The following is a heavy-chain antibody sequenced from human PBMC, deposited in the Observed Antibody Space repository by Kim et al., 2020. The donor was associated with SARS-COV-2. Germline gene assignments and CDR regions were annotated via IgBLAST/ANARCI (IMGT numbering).Heavy chain of an antibody. CDR3: SSADFDWSDYYYYGMDV. CDR1: GFTFSSYA. Sequence: GGSLRLSCAASGFTFSSYAMHWVRQAPGKGLEWVAVISYDGSNKYYADSVKGRFTISRDNSKNTLYLQMNSLRAEDTAVYYCSSADFDWSDYYYYGMDV. V-gene: IGHV3-30*04. CDR2: ISYDGSNK. J-gene: IGHJ6*01. D-gene: IGHD3-9*01.